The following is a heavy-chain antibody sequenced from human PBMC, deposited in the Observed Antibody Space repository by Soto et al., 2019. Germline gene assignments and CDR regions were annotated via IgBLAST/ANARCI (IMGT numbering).Heavy chain of an antibody. CDR1: GGTFSSYT. V-gene: IGHV1-69*02. CDR3: ARGGYYDILTGYYPFDY. Sequence: SVKVSCKASGGTFSSYTISWVRQAPGQGLEWMGRIIPILGIANYAQKFQGRVTITADKSTSTAYMELSSLRSEDTAVYYCARGGYYDILTGYYPFDYWGQGTLVTVSS. J-gene: IGHJ4*02. D-gene: IGHD3-9*01. CDR2: IIPILGIA.